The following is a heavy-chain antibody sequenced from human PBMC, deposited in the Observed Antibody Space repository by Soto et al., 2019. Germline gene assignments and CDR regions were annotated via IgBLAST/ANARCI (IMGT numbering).Heavy chain of an antibody. V-gene: IGHV4-31*03. D-gene: IGHD5-18*01. CDR1: GGSISSGGYY. CDR3: ARGWYSYDAFDY. CDR2: IYYSGST. Sequence: SETLSLTCTVSGGSISSGGYYWSWIRQHPGKGLEWIGYIYYSGSTYYNPSLKSRVTISVDTSKNQFSLKLSSVTAADTAVYYCARGWYSYDAFDYWGQGTLVTVSS. J-gene: IGHJ4*02.